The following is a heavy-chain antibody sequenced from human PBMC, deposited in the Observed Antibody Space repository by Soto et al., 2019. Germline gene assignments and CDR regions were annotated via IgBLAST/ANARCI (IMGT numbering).Heavy chain of an antibody. Sequence: QVQLQESGPGLVKPSDTLSLTCAVSGYSISSSNWWGWIRQPPGKGLEWIGYIDYSGTTYYNPSLKNRVTMSVDTSKNQFSLKLTSVTAVDTAVYYCARREIQGPIDYWGQGTLDTVSS. CDR2: IDYSGTT. CDR3: ARREIQGPIDY. D-gene: IGHD1-26*01. V-gene: IGHV4-28*01. CDR1: GYSISSSNW. J-gene: IGHJ4*02.